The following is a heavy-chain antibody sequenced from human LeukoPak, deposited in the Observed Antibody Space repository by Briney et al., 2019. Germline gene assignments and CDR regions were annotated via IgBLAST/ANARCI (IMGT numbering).Heavy chain of an antibody. CDR1: GGSISSYY. J-gene: IGHJ4*02. CDR3: ARRGDGYNQGAWYFDY. V-gene: IGHV4-59*08. D-gene: IGHD5-24*01. Sequence: PSETLSLTCTVSGGSISSYYWSWIRQPPGKGLEWIGYIYYSGSTNYNPSLKSRVTTSVDMSNNQFSLKLSSVTAADTAVYYCARRGDGYNQGAWYFDYWGQGTLVTVSS. CDR2: IYYSGST.